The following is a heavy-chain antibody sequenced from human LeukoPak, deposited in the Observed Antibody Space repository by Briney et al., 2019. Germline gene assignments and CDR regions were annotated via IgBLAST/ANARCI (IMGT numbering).Heavy chain of an antibody. CDR2: IYYSGST. D-gene: IGHD3-3*01. CDR1: AGSISSYY. CDR3: ARGASLEWLLYSSLHYFDY. V-gene: IGHV4-59*01. J-gene: IGHJ4*02. Sequence: SETLSLTCTVSAGSISSYYWSWIRQPPGKGLEWIGYIYYSGSTNYNPSLKSRVTISVDTSKNQFSLKLSSVTAADTAVYYCARGASLEWLLYSSLHYFDYWGQGTLVTVSS.